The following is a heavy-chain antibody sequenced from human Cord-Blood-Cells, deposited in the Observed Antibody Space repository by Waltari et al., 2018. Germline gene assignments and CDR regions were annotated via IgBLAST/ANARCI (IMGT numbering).Heavy chain of an antibody. CDR3: ARDSGNWYFDL. D-gene: IGHD1-26*01. V-gene: IGHV4-61*01. CDR2: LDYSGST. CDR1: GGSVSSGSYY. J-gene: IGHJ2*01. Sequence: QVQLQESGPGLVKPSETLSLPCTVSGGSVSSGSYYWRRIRQPPGKGLEWIGYLDYSGSTNYNPSLKSRVTISVDTSKNQFSLKLSSVTAADTAVYYCARDSGNWYFDLWGSGTLVTVSS.